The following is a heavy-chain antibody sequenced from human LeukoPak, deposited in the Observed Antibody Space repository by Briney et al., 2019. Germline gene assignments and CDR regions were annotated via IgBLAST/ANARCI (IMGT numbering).Heavy chain of an antibody. CDR3: ARPSWELLSPFDY. CDR1: GFTLSNYA. D-gene: IGHD1-26*01. Sequence: GGSLRLSCVASGFTLSNYAMHWVRQDPGKGLEWVTIISYDGSQKYYADSVKGRFTISRDNSKNTLYLQMNSLRAEDTAVYYCARPSWELLSPFDYWGQGTLVTVSS. V-gene: IGHV3-30-3*01. J-gene: IGHJ4*02. CDR2: ISYDGSQK.